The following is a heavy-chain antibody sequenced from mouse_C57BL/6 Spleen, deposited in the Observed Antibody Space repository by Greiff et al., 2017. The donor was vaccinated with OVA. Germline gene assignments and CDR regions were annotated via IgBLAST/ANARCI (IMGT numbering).Heavy chain of an antibody. D-gene: IGHD1-1*01. V-gene: IGHV1-64*01. CDR1: GYTFTSYW. CDR2: IHANSGST. Sequence: QVQLQQPGAELVKPGASVKLSCKASGYTFTSYWMHWVKQRPGQGLEWIGMIHANSGSTNYNEKFKSKATLTVDKSSSTAYMQRRSLTSEDSAVYYCARGVLRNYAMDYWGQGTSVTVSS. J-gene: IGHJ4*01. CDR3: ARGVLRNYAMDY.